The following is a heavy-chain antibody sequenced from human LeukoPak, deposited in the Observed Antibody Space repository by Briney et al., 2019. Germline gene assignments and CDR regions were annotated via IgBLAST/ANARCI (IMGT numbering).Heavy chain of an antibody. CDR2: IKQDGSEK. J-gene: IGHJ4*02. Sequence: GGSLRLSCAASGFTFGSYWMTWVRQAPGKGLEWVAKIKQDGSEKYYVDSVKGRFTISRDNAKNSLYLQMNSLGAEDTAVYYCARRGTSSSWAHFDYWGQGTLVTVSS. D-gene: IGHD6-13*01. CDR3: ARRGTSSSWAHFDY. CDR1: GFTFGSYW. V-gene: IGHV3-7*05.